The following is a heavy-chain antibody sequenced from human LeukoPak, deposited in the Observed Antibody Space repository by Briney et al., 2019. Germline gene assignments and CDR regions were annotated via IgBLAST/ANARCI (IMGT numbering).Heavy chain of an antibody. J-gene: IGHJ4*02. CDR3: ARLGYYYGSGSYNFDY. Sequence: SETVSLTCTVSGGSISSSSYYWGWIRQPPGKGLEWIGSIYYSGSTYYNPSLKSRVTISVDTSKNQFSLKLSSVTAADTAVYYCARLGYYYGSGSYNFDYWGQGTLVTVSS. V-gene: IGHV4-39*01. D-gene: IGHD3-10*01. CDR2: IYYSGST. CDR1: GGSISSSSYY.